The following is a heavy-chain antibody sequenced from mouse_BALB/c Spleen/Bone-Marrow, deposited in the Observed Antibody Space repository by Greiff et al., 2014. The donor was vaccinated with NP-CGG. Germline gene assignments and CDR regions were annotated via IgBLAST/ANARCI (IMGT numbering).Heavy chain of an antibody. V-gene: IGHV1-5*01. CDR2: IYPGNSDI. CDR3: TGSGRYWFAY. CDR1: GYTFTSYW. D-gene: IGHD2-14*01. J-gene: IGHJ2*01. Sequence: VQLQQSGAVLARPGASVKMSCKASGYTFTSYWMHWVKQRPGQGLEWIGAIYPGNSDISYNQKFKGKAKLTAVTSTSTAYMELSSVEDAVSAFYYCTGSGRYWFAYWGQGTPLTVSA.